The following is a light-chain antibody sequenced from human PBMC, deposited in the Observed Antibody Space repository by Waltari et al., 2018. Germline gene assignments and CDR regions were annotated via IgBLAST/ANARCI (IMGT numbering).Light chain of an antibody. CDR3: SSDTTSGSYV. CDR1: RSDVGDFNH. CDR2: DVT. Sequence: QSVLTQPASVSESPGQSITIPCTCTRSDVGDFNHVSWYQQQPDKAPKLLIYDVTIRPSGVPDRFSGTKSGHTASLTISGLQVDDEADYYCSSDTTSGSYVFASGTKVTVL. J-gene: IGLJ1*01. V-gene: IGLV2-14*03.